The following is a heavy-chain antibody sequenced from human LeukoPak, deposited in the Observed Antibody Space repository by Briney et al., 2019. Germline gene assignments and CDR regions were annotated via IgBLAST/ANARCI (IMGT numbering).Heavy chain of an antibody. CDR2: IWYDGSKK. CDR3: ARLTGVSCIDY. J-gene: IGHJ4*02. Sequence: PGGSLRLSCAASGFTFSGHGMHWVRQAPGKGLEWVSPIWYDGSKKYYADSVKGRFIISRDNSENTLYLHLNGLRAEDTAVYYCARLTGVSCIDYWGQGALVTVSS. D-gene: IGHD1-14*01. V-gene: IGHV3-33*01. CDR1: GFTFSGHG.